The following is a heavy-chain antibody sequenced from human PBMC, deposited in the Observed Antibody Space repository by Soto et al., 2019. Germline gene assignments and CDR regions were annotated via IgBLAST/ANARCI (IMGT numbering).Heavy chain of an antibody. D-gene: IGHD2-2*01. V-gene: IGHV3-23*01. J-gene: IGHJ4*02. CDR2: ISGSGGST. Sequence: GGSLRLSCAASGFTFSSYAMSWVRQAPGKGLEWVSAISGSGGSTYYADSVKSRFTISRDNSKNTLYLQMNSLRAEDTAVYYCATPLVGFYGSSTSSAFDYWGQGTLVTVSS. CDR3: ATPLVGFYGSSTSSAFDY. CDR1: GFTFSSYA.